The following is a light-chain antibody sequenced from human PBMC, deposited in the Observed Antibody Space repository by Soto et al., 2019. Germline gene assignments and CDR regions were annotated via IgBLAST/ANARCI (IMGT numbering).Light chain of an antibody. CDR1: QSVSSSY. Sequence: EIVLTQSPGTLSLSPGERATLSCRASQSVSSSYLAWYQQKPGQAPRLLIYDAPNRATGIPDRFSGSGSGTDFTLTISRLESEDFAVYYCQQYGTSPLTFGGGTKVDI. V-gene: IGKV3-20*01. CDR3: QQYGTSPLT. CDR2: DAP. J-gene: IGKJ4*01.